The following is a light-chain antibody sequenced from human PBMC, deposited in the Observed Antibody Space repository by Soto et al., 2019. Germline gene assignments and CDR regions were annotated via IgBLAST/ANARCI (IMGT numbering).Light chain of an antibody. CDR1: QSVSSGY. CDR2: GAS. J-gene: IGKJ1*01. V-gene: IGKV3-20*01. Sequence: EIVLTQSPGTLSLSPGERATLSCRASQSVSSGYVAWYQVKPGQAPRLLIYGASSRATGSSDRFSGSGSGTDFTLTISRLEPEDLAMYFCQQYGNPPQTFGQGTKVEF. CDR3: QQYGNPPQT.